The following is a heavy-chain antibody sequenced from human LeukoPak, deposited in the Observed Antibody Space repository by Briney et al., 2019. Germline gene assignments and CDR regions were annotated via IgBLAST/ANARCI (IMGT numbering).Heavy chain of an antibody. D-gene: IGHD3-10*01. Sequence: ASVKVSCKASGYTFTSYYMHWVRQAPGQGLEWMGIINPSGGSTSYAQKFQGRVTITADTSTSTAYMELRSLRSDDTAVFYCTRDLGTYTSSGSIFFDYWGQGTLVTVSS. J-gene: IGHJ4*02. V-gene: IGHV1-46*01. CDR3: TRDLGTYTSSGSIFFDY. CDR1: GYTFTSYY. CDR2: INPSGGST.